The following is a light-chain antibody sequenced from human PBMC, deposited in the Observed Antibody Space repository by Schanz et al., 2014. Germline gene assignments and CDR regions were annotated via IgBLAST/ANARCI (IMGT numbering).Light chain of an antibody. V-gene: IGLV2-14*01. CDR3: SSYTSSSTLV. Sequence: QSALTQPASVSGSPGQSITISCTGTSSDVGGYNYVSWYRQHPGKVPILMIFDVSNRPSGVSNRFSGSKSGNTASLTISGLQAEDEADYYCSSYTSSSTLVFGGGTKLTVL. CDR1: SSDVGGYNY. CDR2: DVS. J-gene: IGLJ2*01.